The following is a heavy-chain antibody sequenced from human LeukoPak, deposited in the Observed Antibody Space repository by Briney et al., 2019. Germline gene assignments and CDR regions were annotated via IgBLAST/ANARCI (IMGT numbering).Heavy chain of an antibody. D-gene: IGHD6-19*01. CDR1: GGSFSGYY. J-gene: IGHJ5*02. Sequence: SETLSLTCAVYGGSFSGYYWSWIRQPPGKGLEWIGEINHSGSTNYNPSLKSRVTISVDTSKNQFSLKLSSVTAADTAVYYCARRWLVLARFDPWGQGTLVTVSS. CDR3: ARRWLVLARFDP. V-gene: IGHV4-34*01. CDR2: INHSGST.